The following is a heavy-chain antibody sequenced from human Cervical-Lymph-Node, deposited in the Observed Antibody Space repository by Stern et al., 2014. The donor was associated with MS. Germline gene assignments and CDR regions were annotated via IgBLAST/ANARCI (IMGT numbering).Heavy chain of an antibody. Sequence: QMQLVQSGAEVKKPGSSVKVSCKASGVTFSTYAISWVRQAPGQGLEWMGGIITLFGAANYAQKFQGRVTITADESPRPAYMELSSLRSEDTAVYFCATAIDSSGYHYGVGGYGYWGQGTLVTVSS. CDR2: IITLFGAA. CDR3: ATAIDSSGYHYGVGGYGY. CDR1: GVTFSTYA. D-gene: IGHD3-22*01. V-gene: IGHV1-69*01. J-gene: IGHJ4*02.